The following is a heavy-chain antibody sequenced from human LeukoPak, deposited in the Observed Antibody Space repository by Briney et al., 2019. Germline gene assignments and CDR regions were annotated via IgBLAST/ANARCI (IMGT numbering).Heavy chain of an antibody. Sequence: SVTLSLTCAVSGGSISGYYWSWIRQPPGKGLEWIGFIYYSGSTNYSPSLKSRVTISVDTSKNQFSLKLTSVTAADTAVYYCARHGNGAFDIWGQGTMVTVSS. CDR3: ARHGNGAFDI. J-gene: IGHJ3*02. V-gene: IGHV4-59*08. D-gene: IGHD1-1*01. CDR2: IYYSGST. CDR1: GGSISGYY.